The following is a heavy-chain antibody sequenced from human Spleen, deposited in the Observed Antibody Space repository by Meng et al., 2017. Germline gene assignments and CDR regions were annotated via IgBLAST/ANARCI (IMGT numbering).Heavy chain of an antibody. CDR3: ARGRNYYDSSGYYPLYYYYGMDV. V-gene: IGHV4-4*02. CDR1: GGSISSSTW. Sequence: GSLRLSCSVSGGSISSSTWWHWVRQPPGKGLEWIGEILYTGSTNYSPSLKRRVTISGDRSKNLFSLKLSSVTAADTAVYYCARGRNYYDSSGYYPLYYYYGMDVWGQGTTVTVSS. CDR2: ILYTGST. D-gene: IGHD3-22*01. J-gene: IGHJ6*02.